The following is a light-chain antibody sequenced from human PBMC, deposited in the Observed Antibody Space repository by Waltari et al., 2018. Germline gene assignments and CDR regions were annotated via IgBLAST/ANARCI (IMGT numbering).Light chain of an antibody. CDR2: GAS. J-gene: IGKJ1*01. V-gene: IGKV3-15*01. CDR1: QRVRTT. Sequence: EIVMTQSPVTLSVSPGERAPLSCRASQRVRTTLAWLPQKPGQAPRLLISGASTRATGIAARFSGSGSGTEFTLTISSLQSEDFAIYYCQQYNLWPWTFDQGTKVDIK. CDR3: QQYNLWPWT.